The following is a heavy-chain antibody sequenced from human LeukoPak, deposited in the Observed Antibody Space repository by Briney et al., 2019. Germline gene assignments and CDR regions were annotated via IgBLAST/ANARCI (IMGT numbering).Heavy chain of an antibody. CDR2: IYYSGST. J-gene: IGHJ4*02. Sequence: PSETLSLTCTVSGGSISSYYWSWIRQPPGKGLEWIGYIYYSGSTNYNPSLKSRVTISVDTSKNQFSLKLSSVTAADTAVYYCARYITMVRGVARYFDHWGQGTLVTVSS. D-gene: IGHD3-10*01. CDR1: GGSISSYY. V-gene: IGHV4-59*01. CDR3: ARYITMVRGVARYFDH.